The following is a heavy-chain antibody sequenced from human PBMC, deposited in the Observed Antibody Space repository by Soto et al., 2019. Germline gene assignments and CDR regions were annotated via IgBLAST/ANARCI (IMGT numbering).Heavy chain of an antibody. CDR1: GFTFGNFW. Sequence: EVQLVESGGGLVQPGGSLRLSCAASGFTFGNFWMHWVRQAPGKGLVLVSRINSDGSTSYADFVKGRLTISRDNAKNTVYLQMNSLRAEDTAVYYCARGLYREYGHDSWGQGALVTVSS. V-gene: IGHV3-74*01. CDR3: ARGLYREYGHDS. J-gene: IGHJ5*01. CDR2: INSDGST. D-gene: IGHD3-10*01.